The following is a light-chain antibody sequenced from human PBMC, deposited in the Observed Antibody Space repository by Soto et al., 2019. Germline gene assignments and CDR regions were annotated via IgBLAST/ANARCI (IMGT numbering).Light chain of an antibody. V-gene: IGKV1-8*01. J-gene: IGKJ4*01. CDR1: QGISSY. CDR2: AAP. Sequence: IQLTQSPSSLSASTGDRVTITCRASQGISSYLAWYPQKPGKAPKLLIYAAPTLQSGVTSRFSGSGSGTDFTLTITCLQSEDFATYYGQQYYSYPLTVGGGTKV. CDR3: QQYYSYPLT.